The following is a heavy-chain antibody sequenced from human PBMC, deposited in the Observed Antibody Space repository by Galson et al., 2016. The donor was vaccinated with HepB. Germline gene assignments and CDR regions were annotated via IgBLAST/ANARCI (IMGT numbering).Heavy chain of an antibody. Sequence: SETLSLTCTVSGGSISRSSYYWAWIRQPPGKGLEWIGSVYYTGSAYYNPSLKSRLILSVDTAKDQYSLKLRSVTAADTAVYYCSPSAGAIEGFYYWGQGILVTATS. V-gene: IGHV4-39*01. CDR2: VYYTGSA. CDR1: GGSISRSSYY. CDR3: SPSAGAIEGFYY. D-gene: IGHD2/OR15-2a*01. J-gene: IGHJ4*02.